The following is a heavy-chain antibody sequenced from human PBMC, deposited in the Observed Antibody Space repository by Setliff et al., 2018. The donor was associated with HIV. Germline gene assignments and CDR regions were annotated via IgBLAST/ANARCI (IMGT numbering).Heavy chain of an antibody. Sequence: ETLSLTCAVYGGSFSGYYWSWIRQPPGKGLEWIGEINHSGSANYNPSLKSRVTMSLDTSKNQFSLKVSSVTAADTAMYYCARDRNYQDTSGYWQVFDIWGQGTMVTVSS. CDR1: GGSFSGYY. J-gene: IGHJ3*02. D-gene: IGHD3-22*01. CDR2: INHSGSA. V-gene: IGHV4-34*01. CDR3: ARDRNYQDTSGYWQVFDI.